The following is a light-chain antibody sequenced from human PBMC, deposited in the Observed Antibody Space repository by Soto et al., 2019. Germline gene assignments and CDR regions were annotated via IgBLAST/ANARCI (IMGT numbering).Light chain of an antibody. CDR2: GAS. Sequence: EIVLTQSPGTLSLSPVERAALSCRASQSVSSNYLAWYQQKPGQAPRLLIYGASNRATGIPARFSGSGSGTDFTLTISSLEPEDFAVYYCQQRSSWPITCGQGTRREIK. CDR3: QQRSSWPIT. J-gene: IGKJ5*01. V-gene: IGKV3D-20*02. CDR1: QSVSSNY.